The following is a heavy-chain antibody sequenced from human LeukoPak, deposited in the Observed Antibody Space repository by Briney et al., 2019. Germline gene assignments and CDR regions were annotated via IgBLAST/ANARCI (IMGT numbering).Heavy chain of an antibody. CDR3: AKDEYSGYDLSQTFDY. D-gene: IGHD5-12*01. V-gene: IGHV3-30*18. J-gene: IGHJ4*02. CDR2: ISYDGSNK. Sequence: PGGSLRLSCAASGFTFSSYGMHWVRQAPGKGLEWVAVISYDGSNKYYADSVKGRFTISRDNSKNTLYLQMNSLRAEDTAVYYRAKDEYSGYDLSQTFDYWGQGTLVTVSS. CDR1: GFTFSSYG.